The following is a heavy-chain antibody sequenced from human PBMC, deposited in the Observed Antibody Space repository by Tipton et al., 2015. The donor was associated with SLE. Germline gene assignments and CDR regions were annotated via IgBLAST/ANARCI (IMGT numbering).Heavy chain of an antibody. CDR1: GFTFSSYW. CDR2: IKQDGSEK. Sequence: GSLRLSCAASGFTFSSYWMSWVRQAPGKGLEWVANIKQDGSEKYYVDSVKGRFTIFRDNAKNSLYLQMNSLRAEDTAVYYCARYRRSTYYGFWSGNRGYFDCWGQGTLVTVSS. J-gene: IGHJ4*02. D-gene: IGHD3-3*01. V-gene: IGHV3-7*01. CDR3: ARYRRSTYYGFWSGNRGYFDC.